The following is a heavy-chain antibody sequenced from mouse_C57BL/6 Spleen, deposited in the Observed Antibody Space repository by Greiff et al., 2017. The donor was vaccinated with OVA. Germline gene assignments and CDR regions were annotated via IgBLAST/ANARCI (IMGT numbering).Heavy chain of an antibody. D-gene: IGHD4-1*01. CDR3: ARRGGTGTVDY. V-gene: IGHV1-81*01. CDR1: GYTFTSYG. J-gene: IGHJ2*01. CDR2: IYPRSGNT. Sequence: VMLVESGAELARPGASVKLSCKASGYTFTSYGISWVKQRTGQGLEWIGEIYPRSGNTYYNEKFKGKATLTADKSSSTAYMELRSLTSEDSAVYFCARRGGTGTVDYWGQGTTLTVSS.